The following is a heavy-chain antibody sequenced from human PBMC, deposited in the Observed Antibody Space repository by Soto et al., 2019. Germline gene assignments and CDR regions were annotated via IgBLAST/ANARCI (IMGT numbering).Heavy chain of an antibody. Sequence: GGSLRLSCAASGFTFSSYGMHWVRQAPGKGLEWVAVISYDGSNKYYADSVKGRFTISRDNSKNTLYLQMNSLGAEDTAVYYCAKDHGCSSTSCYTAVGMDVWGQGTTVTVSS. V-gene: IGHV3-30*18. CDR3: AKDHGCSSTSCYTAVGMDV. CDR1: GFTFSSYG. J-gene: IGHJ6*02. D-gene: IGHD2-2*02. CDR2: ISYDGSNK.